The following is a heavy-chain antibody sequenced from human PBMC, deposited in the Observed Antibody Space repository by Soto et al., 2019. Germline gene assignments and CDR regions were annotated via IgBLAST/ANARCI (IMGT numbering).Heavy chain of an antibody. J-gene: IGHJ4*02. CDR3: ARDRLELNPYSSGWSPGY. CDR2: IWYDGSNK. CDR1: GFTFSSYG. D-gene: IGHD6-19*01. V-gene: IGHV3-33*01. Sequence: GGSLRLSCAASGFTFSSYGMHWVRQAPGKGLEWVAVIWYDGSNKYYADSVKGRFTISRDNSKNTLYLQMNSLGAEDTAVYYCARDRLELNPYSSGWSPGYWGQGTLVTVSS.